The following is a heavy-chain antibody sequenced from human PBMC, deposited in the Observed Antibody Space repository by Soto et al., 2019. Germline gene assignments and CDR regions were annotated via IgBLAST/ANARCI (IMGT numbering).Heavy chain of an antibody. Sequence: EVQLVESGGGLVKPGGSLRLSCAASGFTFSNAWMNWVRQAPGKGLEWVGRIKSKTDGGTTDYAAPVKGRFTISRDDSKNTLYLQMNSLKTEDTAVYYCTTDSWIQLWFYFDYWGQGTLVTVSS. CDR1: GFTFSNAW. CDR2: IKSKTDGGTT. V-gene: IGHV3-15*07. CDR3: TTDSWIQLWFYFDY. D-gene: IGHD5-18*01. J-gene: IGHJ4*02.